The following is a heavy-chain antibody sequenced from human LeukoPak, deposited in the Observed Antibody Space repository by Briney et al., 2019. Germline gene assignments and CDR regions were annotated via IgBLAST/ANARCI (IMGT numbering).Heavy chain of an antibody. D-gene: IGHD3-9*01. CDR1: GGSISSYY. Sequence: PSETLSLTCTVSGGSISSYYWSWIRQPPGKGLEWIGYIYYSGSTNYNPSLKSRVTIPVDTSKNQFSLKLSSVTAADTAVYYCARGKDYDILTGYYYFDYWGQGTLVTVSS. J-gene: IGHJ4*02. V-gene: IGHV4-59*01. CDR2: IYYSGST. CDR3: ARGKDYDILTGYYYFDY.